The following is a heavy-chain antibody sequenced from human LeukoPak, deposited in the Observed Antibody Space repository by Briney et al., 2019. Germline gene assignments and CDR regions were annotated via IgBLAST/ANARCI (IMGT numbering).Heavy chain of an antibody. CDR2: IYYSGNT. V-gene: IGHV4-39*07. CDR1: GVSISSSNSY. CDR3: ARDLLGWELHYFDY. J-gene: IGHJ4*02. Sequence: SETLSLTCTVSGVSISSSNSYWGWIRQPPGKGLEWIDSIYYSGNTNYNPSLKSRVTISVDTSKNQFSLKLSSVTAADTAVYYCARDLLGWELHYFDYWGQGTLVTVSS. D-gene: IGHD1-26*01.